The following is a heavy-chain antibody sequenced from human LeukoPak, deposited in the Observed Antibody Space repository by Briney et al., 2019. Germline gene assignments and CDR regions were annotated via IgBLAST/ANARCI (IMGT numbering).Heavy chain of an antibody. CDR3: ARVHGDYGFDP. D-gene: IGHD4-17*01. CDR1: GGTFSSYT. V-gene: IGHV1-18*01. CDR2: ISAYNGNT. J-gene: IGHJ5*02. Sequence: ASVKVSCKTSGGTFSSYTISWVRQAPGQGLEWMGWISAYNGNTNYAQKLQGRVTMTTDTSTSTAYMELRSLRSDDTAVYYCARVHGDYGFDPWGQGTLVTVSS.